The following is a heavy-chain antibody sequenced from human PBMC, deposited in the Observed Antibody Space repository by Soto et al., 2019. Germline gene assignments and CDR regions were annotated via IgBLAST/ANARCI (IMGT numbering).Heavy chain of an antibody. J-gene: IGHJ4*02. Sequence: GASVKVSCKASGYTFTSYYMHWVRQAPGQGLEWMGIINPSGGSTSYAQKFQGRVTMTRDTSTSTDYMELSSLRSEDTAVYYCARDRGIAARLVPPLVYWGQGTLVTVSS. CDR1: GYTFTSYY. V-gene: IGHV1-46*01. D-gene: IGHD6-6*01. CDR3: ARDRGIAARLVPPLVY. CDR2: INPSGGST.